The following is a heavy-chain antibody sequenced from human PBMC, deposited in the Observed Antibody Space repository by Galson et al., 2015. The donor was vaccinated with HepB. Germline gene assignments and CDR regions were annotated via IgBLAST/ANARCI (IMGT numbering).Heavy chain of an antibody. CDR1: GFTFSSYA. V-gene: IGHV3-23*01. J-gene: IGHJ4*02. CDR2: ISGSGGST. D-gene: IGHD3-16*01. Sequence: SLRLSCAVSGFTFSSYAMNWVRQAPGKGLEWVSAISGSGGSTYYADSVKGRFTISRDNSKNTLYLQMNSLRAEDTAVYYCAKDLVWVQGLNDYWGQGTLVTVSS. CDR3: AKDLVWVQGLNDY.